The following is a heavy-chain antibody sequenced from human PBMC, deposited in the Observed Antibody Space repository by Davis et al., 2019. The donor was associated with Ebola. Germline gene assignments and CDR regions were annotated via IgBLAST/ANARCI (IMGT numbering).Heavy chain of an antibody. D-gene: IGHD2-2*01. CDR3: ARGLHIVVVPAAEFNWFDP. CDR2: INAGNGNT. V-gene: IGHV1-3*01. J-gene: IGHJ5*02. CDR1: GYTFTSYA. Sequence: ASVKVSCKASGYTFTSYAMHWVRQAPGQRLEWMGWINAGNGNTKYSQKFQGRVTITRDTSASTAYMELSSLRSEDTAVYYCARGLHIVVVPAAEFNWFDPWGQGTLVTDSS.